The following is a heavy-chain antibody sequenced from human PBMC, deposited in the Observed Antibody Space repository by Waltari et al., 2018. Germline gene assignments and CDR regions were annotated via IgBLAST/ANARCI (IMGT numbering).Heavy chain of an antibody. CDR1: GGSFSGYY. D-gene: IGHD4-17*01. CDR2: INHSGST. CDR3: ARVRYGDYGGCYLDY. J-gene: IGHJ4*02. V-gene: IGHV4-34*01. Sequence: QVQLQQWGAGLLKPSETLSLTCAVYGGSFSGYYWSWIRQPPGKGLEWIGEINHSGSTHKNPSLTSRVTISVNTSKNQFSLKLSSVTAADTAVYYCARVRYGDYGGCYLDYWGQGTLVTVSS.